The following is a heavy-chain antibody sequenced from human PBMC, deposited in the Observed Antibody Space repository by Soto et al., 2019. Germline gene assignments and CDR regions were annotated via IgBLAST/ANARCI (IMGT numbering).Heavy chain of an antibody. CDR2: INHNTGNP. Sequence: QGQWVQSVTESMQPGASGKGSCKATGYNFNSHSINWLRQAPGQGLEWMGWINHNTGNPTYEQGFTRRVVFSVDTFVSTVYLQIFSLKADDSAVGCWARDRACGRFEYWGQGTLVTVSS. V-gene: IGHV7-4-1*01. J-gene: IGHJ4*02. CDR3: ARDRACGRFEY. CDR1: GYNFNSHS. D-gene: IGHD1-26*01.